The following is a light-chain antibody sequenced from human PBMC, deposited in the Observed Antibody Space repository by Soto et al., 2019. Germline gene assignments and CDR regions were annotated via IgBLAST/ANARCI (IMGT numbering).Light chain of an antibody. V-gene: IGLV2-14*01. J-gene: IGLJ2*01. CDR1: SSDVGGYDF. Sequence: QSALTQPASVSGSPGQSITISCTGTSSDVGGYDFVSWYQHHPGKAPRLIIYEVSNRPSGVSNRFSGSKSGNTASLTISGLQAEDEADYYCSSYTSSSTHVVFGGGTKLTVL. CDR2: EVS. CDR3: SSYTSSSTHVV.